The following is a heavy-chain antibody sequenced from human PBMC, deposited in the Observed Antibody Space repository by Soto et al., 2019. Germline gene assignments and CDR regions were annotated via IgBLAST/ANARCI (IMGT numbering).Heavy chain of an antibody. CDR1: GYTFTSYA. CDR3: ARDQRLGAYSSGWYGSDY. J-gene: IGHJ4*02. D-gene: IGHD6-19*01. V-gene: IGHV1-3*05. Sequence: QVQLVQSGAEEKKPGASVKVSCKASGYTFTSYAMHWVRQAPGQRLEWMGWINAGNGNIKYSQKFQGRVTITRDTSASTAYMELSSLRSEDTAVYYCARDQRLGAYSSGWYGSDYWGQGTLVTVSS. CDR2: INAGNGNI.